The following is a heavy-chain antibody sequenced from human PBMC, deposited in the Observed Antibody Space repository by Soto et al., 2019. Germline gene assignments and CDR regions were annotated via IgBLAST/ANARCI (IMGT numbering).Heavy chain of an antibody. CDR3: ARDQESGVGSGWYGNAFDI. Sequence: GGSLRLSCAASGFTFSSYSMNWVRQAPGKGLEWVSSISSSSSYIYYADSVKGRFTISRDNAKNSLYLQMNSLRAEDTAVYYCARDQESGVGSGWYGNAFDIWGQGTMVTVSS. CDR1: GFTFSSYS. J-gene: IGHJ3*02. V-gene: IGHV3-21*01. D-gene: IGHD6-19*01. CDR2: ISSSSSYI.